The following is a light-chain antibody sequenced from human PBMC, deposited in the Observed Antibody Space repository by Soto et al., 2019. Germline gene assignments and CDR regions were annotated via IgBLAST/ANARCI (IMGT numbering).Light chain of an antibody. V-gene: IGKV1-5*03. Sequence: DIQMTQSPSSVSASAGDRVTITCRASQSISSWLAWYQQKPGKAPKLLIYKASSLESGVPSRFSGSGSGTEFTLTISSLQPDDFATYYCQQYNSYSWTFGQGTKVDIK. CDR3: QQYNSYSWT. CDR1: QSISSW. J-gene: IGKJ1*01. CDR2: KAS.